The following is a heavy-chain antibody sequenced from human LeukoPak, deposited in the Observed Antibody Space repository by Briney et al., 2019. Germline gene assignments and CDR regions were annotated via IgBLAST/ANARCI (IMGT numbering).Heavy chain of an antibody. CDR2: IYYSGST. D-gene: IGHD3-10*01. V-gene: IGHV4-34*01. CDR3: AGNYYGSGSYYSEDRY. CDR1: GGSFSGYY. Sequence: SETLSLTCAVYGGSFSGYYWSWIRQPPGKGLEWIGSIYYSGSTNYNPSLKSRVTISVDTSKKQFSLKLSSVTAADTAVYYCAGNYYGSGSYYSEDRYWGQGTLVTVSS. J-gene: IGHJ4*02.